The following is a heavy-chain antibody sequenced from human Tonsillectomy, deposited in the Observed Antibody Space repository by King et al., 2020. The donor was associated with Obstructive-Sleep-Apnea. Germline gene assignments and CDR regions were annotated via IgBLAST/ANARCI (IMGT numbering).Heavy chain of an antibody. D-gene: IGHD6-13*01. J-gene: IGHJ4*02. CDR3: AIGGWGSSWPFDY. CDR1: GGSFSGYY. V-gene: IGHV4-34*01. CDR2: INHSGST. Sequence: VQLQQWGAGLLKPSETLSLTCAVYGGSFSGYYWSWIRQPPGKGLEWIGEINHSGSTNYNPSLKSRVTISLDTSKNQFSLELSSVTAADTAVYYCAIGGWGSSWPFDYWGQRTLVTVSS.